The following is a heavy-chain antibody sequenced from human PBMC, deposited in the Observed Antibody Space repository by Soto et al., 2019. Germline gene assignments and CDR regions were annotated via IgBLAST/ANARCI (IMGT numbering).Heavy chain of an antibody. CDR3: SRCSGSYGMDV. V-gene: IGHV3-73*02. J-gene: IGHJ6*02. CDR1: GFTFSDST. Sequence: EVQLVESGGGLFQPGGSLKVSCAASGFTFSDSTIHWVRQASGKGLEWVGRIRSEVYSYATVCAASVKDRFTISRDDSKNTAYLQMNSLKIEDTAVYYCSRCSGSYGMDVWGQGTTVTVSS. CDR2: IRSEVYSYAT. D-gene: IGHD3-10*02.